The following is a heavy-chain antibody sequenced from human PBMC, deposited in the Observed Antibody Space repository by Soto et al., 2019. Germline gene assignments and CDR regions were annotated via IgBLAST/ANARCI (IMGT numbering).Heavy chain of an antibody. CDR3: ARAGYSDAFDI. D-gene: IGHD3-9*01. Sequence: QVQLVQSGAEVKKPGASVKVSCKASGYTFTSYYMHWVRQAPGQGLEWMGIINPSGGSTSYAQKFQGRVTMTRDKSTSTVYMELSSLRSEDTAVYYCARAGYSDAFDIWGQGTMVTVSS. V-gene: IGHV1-46*01. CDR1: GYTFTSYY. CDR2: INPSGGST. J-gene: IGHJ3*02.